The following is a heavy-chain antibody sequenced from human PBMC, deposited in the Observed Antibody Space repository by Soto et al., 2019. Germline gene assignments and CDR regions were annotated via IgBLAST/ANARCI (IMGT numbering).Heavy chain of an antibody. Sequence: QVQLVQSGAEVKKPGSSVKVSCKASGGTFSSYAISWVRQAPGQGLEWMGGIIPIFGTANYAQKFQGRVTIXAXXSTSTAYMELSSLRSEDTAVYYCAPHPLQMATISVWGQGTLVTVSS. CDR2: IIPIFGTA. CDR1: GGTFSSYA. CDR3: APHPLQMATISV. V-gene: IGHV1-69*12. J-gene: IGHJ4*02. D-gene: IGHD5-12*01.